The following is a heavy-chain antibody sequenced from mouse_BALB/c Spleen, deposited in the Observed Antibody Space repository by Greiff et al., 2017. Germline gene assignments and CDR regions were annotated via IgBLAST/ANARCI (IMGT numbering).Heavy chain of an antibody. J-gene: IGHJ2*01. Sequence: EVQVVESGGGLVKPGGSLKLSCAASGFTFSSYAMSWVRQSPEKRLEWVAEISSGGSYTYYPDTVTGRFTISRDNAKNTLYLEMSSLRSEDTAMYYCARRFTTVVGGHYFDYWGQGTTLTVSS. D-gene: IGHD1-1*01. CDR2: ISSGGSYT. CDR1: GFTFSSYA. CDR3: ARRFTTVVGGHYFDY. V-gene: IGHV5-9-4*01.